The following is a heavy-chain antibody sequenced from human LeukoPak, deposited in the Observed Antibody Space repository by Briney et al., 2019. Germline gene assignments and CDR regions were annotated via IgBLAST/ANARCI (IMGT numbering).Heavy chain of an antibody. Sequence: GGSLRLSCAASGFTFSSYWMSWVRQAPGKGLEWVANIKQDGSEKYYVDSMKGRFTISRDNAKNSLYLQMNSLRAEDTAVYYCARTRGPLLPEHWGQGTLVTVSS. J-gene: IGHJ1*01. V-gene: IGHV3-7*01. CDR3: ARTRGPLLPEH. D-gene: IGHD3-22*01. CDR1: GFTFSSYW. CDR2: IKQDGSEK.